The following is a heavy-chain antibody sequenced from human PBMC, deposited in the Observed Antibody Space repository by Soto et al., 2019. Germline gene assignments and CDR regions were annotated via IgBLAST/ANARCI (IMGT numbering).Heavy chain of an antibody. CDR1: GFAFSSYG. D-gene: IGHD3-22*01. CDR2: ISYDGSKQ. V-gene: IGHV3-30*18. CDR3: AKDTYYHDGVGYYVFDY. J-gene: IGHJ4*02. Sequence: QVQLVESGGGVVQPGRSLRLSCAASGFAFSSYGMHWVRQAPGKGLEWVAGISYDGSKQHYADSLKGRFTISRDNSKNTLYPQMNRLRAEDTAVYYCAKDTYYHDGVGYYVFDYWGQGTLVTVSS.